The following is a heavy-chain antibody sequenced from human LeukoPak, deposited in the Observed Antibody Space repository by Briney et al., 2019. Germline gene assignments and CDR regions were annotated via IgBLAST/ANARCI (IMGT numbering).Heavy chain of an antibody. Sequence: GNGNTKYSQKFQGRVTITRDTSASTAYMELSSLRSEDTAVYYCARVGYCSSTSCPAAFFDYWGQGTLVTVSS. D-gene: IGHD2-2*01. V-gene: IGHV1-3*01. CDR2: GNGNT. J-gene: IGHJ4*02. CDR3: ARVGYCSSTSCPAAFFDY.